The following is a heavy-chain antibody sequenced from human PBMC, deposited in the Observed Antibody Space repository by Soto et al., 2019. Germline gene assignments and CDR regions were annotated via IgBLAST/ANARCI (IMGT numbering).Heavy chain of an antibody. V-gene: IGHV4-31*03. Sequence: SETLSLTCTVSAGSISSGGYYWSWIRQHPGKGLEWIGYIYYSGSTYYNPSPKSRVTISVDTSKNQFSLKLSSVTAADTAVYYCARVWVVVVPAASNAGNWFDPWGQGTLVTVSS. CDR2: IYYSGST. CDR1: AGSISSGGYY. D-gene: IGHD2-2*01. J-gene: IGHJ5*02. CDR3: ARVWVVVVPAASNAGNWFDP.